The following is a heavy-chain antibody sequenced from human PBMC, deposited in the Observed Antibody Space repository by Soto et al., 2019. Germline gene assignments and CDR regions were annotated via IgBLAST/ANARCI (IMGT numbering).Heavy chain of an antibody. J-gene: IGHJ6*02. CDR3: AKVKRGYSGYDFRPYYYYGMDV. CDR1: GGTFSSYG. V-gene: IGHV3-23*01. D-gene: IGHD5-12*01. CDR2: ISGSGGST. Sequence: PGGSLRLSCAASGGTFSSYGMSWVRQAPGKGLEWVSAISGSGGSTYYADSVKGRFTISRDNSKNTLYLQMSSLRAEDTAVYYCAKVKRGYSGYDFRPYYYYGMDVWGQGTTVTVSS.